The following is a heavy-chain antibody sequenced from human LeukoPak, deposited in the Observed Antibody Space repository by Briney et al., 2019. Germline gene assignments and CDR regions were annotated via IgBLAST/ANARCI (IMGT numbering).Heavy chain of an antibody. CDR2: VSGSGGTT. Sequence: GGSLRLSCAASGFTFSSYVMTWVRQAPGKGLEWVSAVSGSGGTTYYADSVKGRFTISRDNSKNTLYLQMNSLRAEDTAVYYCAKDRGRTIGGDFDYWGQGTLVTVPS. V-gene: IGHV3-23*01. D-gene: IGHD2-8*01. CDR3: AKDRGRTIGGDFDY. J-gene: IGHJ4*02. CDR1: GFTFSSYV.